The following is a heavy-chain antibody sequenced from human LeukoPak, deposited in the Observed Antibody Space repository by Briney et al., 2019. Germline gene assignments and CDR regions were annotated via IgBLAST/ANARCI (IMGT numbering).Heavy chain of an antibody. CDR2: INHSGST. D-gene: IGHD1-26*01. Sequence: SETLSLTCTVSGGSISSYYWSWIRQPPGKGLEWIGEINHSGSTNYNPSLKSRVTISVDTSKNQFSLKLSSVTAADTAVYYCARAWYSGSYFDYWGQGTLVTVSS. J-gene: IGHJ4*02. CDR1: GGSISSYY. V-gene: IGHV4-34*01. CDR3: ARAWYSGSYFDY.